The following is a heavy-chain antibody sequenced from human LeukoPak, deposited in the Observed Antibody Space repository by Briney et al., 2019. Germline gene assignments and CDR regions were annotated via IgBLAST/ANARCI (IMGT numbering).Heavy chain of an antibody. V-gene: IGHV3-33*01. J-gene: IGHJ4*02. D-gene: IGHD1-26*01. CDR1: GFTISSYG. CDR2: IWYDGSNK. CDR3: ARDKNPCGTYFDY. Sequence: GGSLRLSCAASGFTISSYGMHWVRQASGKGLEWVAVIWYDGSNKYYADSVKGRFTISRDNSKNTLYLQMNSLRAEDTAVYYCARDKNPCGTYFDYWGQGTLVTVSS.